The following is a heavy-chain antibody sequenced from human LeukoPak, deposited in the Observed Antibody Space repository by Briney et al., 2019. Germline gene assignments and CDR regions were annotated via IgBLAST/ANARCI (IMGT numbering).Heavy chain of an antibody. Sequence: GGSLRLSRGASGYTFNRYAVSGVREALGKGLEGVSAISDCGGGTYYADSVKGRFTISRDNSKNTVYLQMNSLSTEDTAVYYCAKTTTGYSSGRYPGWPVDCWGQGTLVTVSS. J-gene: IGHJ4*02. CDR1: GYTFNRYA. CDR2: ISDCGGGT. D-gene: IGHD6-19*01. CDR3: AKTTTGYSSGRYPGWPVDC. V-gene: IGHV3-23*01.